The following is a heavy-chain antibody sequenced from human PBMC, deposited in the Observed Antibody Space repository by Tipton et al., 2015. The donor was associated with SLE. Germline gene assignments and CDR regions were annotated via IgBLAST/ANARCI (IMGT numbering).Heavy chain of an antibody. CDR1: GFTFSDDY. J-gene: IGHJ4*02. CDR2: ISSSSSYT. D-gene: IGHD3-22*01. CDR3: ARDRNYYDSSGFFLDF. Sequence: SLRLSCAASGFTFSDDYMSWIRQAPGKGLEWVSYISSSSSYTSYADSVKGRFTISRDSSKNTLYLQMNSLRAEDTAIYYCARDRNYYDSSGFFLDFWGQGTLVTVSS. V-gene: IGHV3-11*06.